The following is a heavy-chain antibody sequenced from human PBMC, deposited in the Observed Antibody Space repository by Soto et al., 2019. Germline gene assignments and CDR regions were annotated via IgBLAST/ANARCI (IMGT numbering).Heavy chain of an antibody. CDR2: ISSSSSYI. CDR1: GFTFSSYS. V-gene: IGHV3-21*01. J-gene: IGHJ6*03. Sequence: EVQLVESGGGLVKPGGSLRLSCAASGFTFSSYSMNWVRQAPGKGLEWVSSISSSSSYIYYADSVKGRFTISRDNAKNSLYLQMNSLRAEDTAVYYCARAVRYCSGGSCYSYYYYMAVWGKGTTVTVAS. CDR3: ARAVRYCSGGSCYSYYYYMAV. D-gene: IGHD2-15*01.